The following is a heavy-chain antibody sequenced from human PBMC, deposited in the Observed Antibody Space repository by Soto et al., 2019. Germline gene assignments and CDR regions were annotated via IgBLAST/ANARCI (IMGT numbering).Heavy chain of an antibody. D-gene: IGHD3-9*01. J-gene: IGHJ4*02. Sequence: QVQLVQSGAEVKKPGASVKVSCKASGYTFTSYGISWVRQAPGQGLEWMGWISAYNGNTNYAQKLQGRVTMTTNTSTSTDYMELRSLRSDDTAVYYCARVNDILTWYYKGYDYWGQGTLVTVSS. CDR2: ISAYNGNT. CDR1: GYTFTSYG. V-gene: IGHV1-18*01. CDR3: ARVNDILTWYYKGYDY.